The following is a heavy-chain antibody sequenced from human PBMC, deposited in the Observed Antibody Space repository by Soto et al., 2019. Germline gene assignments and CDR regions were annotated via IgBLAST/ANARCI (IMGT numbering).Heavy chain of an antibody. V-gene: IGHV3-23*01. CDR3: AKAGIGGFRGWDTFNWFDS. CDR2: ISGSGDST. Sequence: DVQLLESGGGLVQPGGSLRLSCAASGFIFRSYAMNWVRQAPGKGLERVSGISGSGDSTYYADAVRGRFTISRDNAKNTLFLQMNSLRDDDTALYYGAKAGIGGFRGWDTFNWFDSWGQGILVTVSS. CDR1: GFIFRSYA. J-gene: IGHJ5*01. D-gene: IGHD5-18*01.